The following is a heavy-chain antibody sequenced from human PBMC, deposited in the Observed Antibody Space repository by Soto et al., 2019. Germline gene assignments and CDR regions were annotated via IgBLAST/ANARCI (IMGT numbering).Heavy chain of an antibody. D-gene: IGHD3-10*01. CDR2: IDWDDDK. J-gene: IGHJ4*02. CDR1: GFSLSTSGMR. Sequence: GPTLVNPTQTLTLTCTFSGFSLSTSGMRVSWIRQPPGKALEWLARIDWDDDKFYSTSLKTRLTISKDTSKNQVVLTMTNMDPVDTATYYCARLATRGGHFDYWGQGTLVTVSS. V-gene: IGHV2-70*04. CDR3: ARLATRGGHFDY.